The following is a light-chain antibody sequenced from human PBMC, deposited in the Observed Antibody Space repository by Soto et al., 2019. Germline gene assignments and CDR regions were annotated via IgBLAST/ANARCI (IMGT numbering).Light chain of an antibody. V-gene: IGKV3-11*01. CDR1: QSVSNY. J-gene: IGKJ1*01. Sequence: EIVLTQSPATLSLSPGERATLSCRASQSVSNYLAWYQHKPGQAPRLLVYDASDRATGIPARFSGSGSGTDFTLTISSLEPEDFEVYYCQHRSNSWTFGQGTKVEFK. CDR3: QHRSNSWT. CDR2: DAS.